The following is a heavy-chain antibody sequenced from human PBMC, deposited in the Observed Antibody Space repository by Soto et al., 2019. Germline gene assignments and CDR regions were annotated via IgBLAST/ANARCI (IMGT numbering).Heavy chain of an antibody. CDR1: GYTFTGYY. CDR2: INPNSGGT. J-gene: IGHJ6*04. Sequence: ASVKVSCKASGYTFTGYYMHWVRQAPGQGLEWMGWINPNSGGTNYAQKFQGWVTMTRDTSISTAYMELSRLRSDDTAVYYCATDRYSSSWFEVYYYYYGMDVRGKGTTVTVSS. D-gene: IGHD6-13*01. CDR3: ATDRYSSSWFEVYYYYYGMDV. V-gene: IGHV1-2*04.